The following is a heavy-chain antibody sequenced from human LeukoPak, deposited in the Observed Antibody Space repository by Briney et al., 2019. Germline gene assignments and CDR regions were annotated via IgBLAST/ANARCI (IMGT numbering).Heavy chain of an antibody. CDR1: GFIFTNYW. D-gene: IGHD3-22*01. V-gene: IGHV3-15*01. J-gene: IGHJ3*02. CDR3: TSYYYDSSGYYERAFDI. Sequence: PGGSLRLSCAASGFIFTNYWMSWVRQAPGKGLEWVGRIKSKTDGGTTDYAAPVKGRFTISRDDSKNTLYLQMNSLKTEDTAVYYCTSYYYDSSGYYERAFDIWGQGTMVTVSS. CDR2: IKSKTDGGTT.